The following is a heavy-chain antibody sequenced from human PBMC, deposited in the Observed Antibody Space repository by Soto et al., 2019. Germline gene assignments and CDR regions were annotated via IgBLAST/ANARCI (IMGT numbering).Heavy chain of an antibody. CDR1: GGTFSSYA. D-gene: IGHD6-13*01. V-gene: IGHV1-69*13. J-gene: IGHJ5*02. Sequence: GASVKVSCKASGGTFSSYAISWVRQAPGQGLEWMGGIIPIFGTANYAQKFQGRVTITADESTSTAYMELSSLRSEDTAVYYCAIDSVILRSTASGTVYNWFDPWGQGTLVTVSS. CDR2: IIPIFGTA. CDR3: AIDSVILRSTASGTVYNWFDP.